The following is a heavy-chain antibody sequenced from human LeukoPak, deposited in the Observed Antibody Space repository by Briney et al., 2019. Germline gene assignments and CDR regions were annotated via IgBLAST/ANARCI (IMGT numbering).Heavy chain of an antibody. D-gene: IGHD6-13*01. J-gene: IGHJ4*02. Sequence: GGSLRLSCAASGFTFSSCAMSWVRQAPGKGLEWVSTLIGSGYSTYYADSVKGRFTISRDNSKNTLYLQMDSLKTEDTAVYYCVTDGGPTRCTTWCGYFDYWGQGNLVTVSS. CDR1: GFTFSSCA. CDR2: LIGSGYST. CDR3: VTDGGPTRCTTWCGYFDY. V-gene: IGHV3-23*01.